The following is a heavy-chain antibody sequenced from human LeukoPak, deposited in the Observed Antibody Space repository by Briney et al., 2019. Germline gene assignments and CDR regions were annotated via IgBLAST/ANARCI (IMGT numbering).Heavy chain of an antibody. Sequence: PSETLSLTCVVSGGSIITNDYWWGWIRQPPGKGLEWIGEIYHSGSTNYNPSLKSRVTISVDKSKNQFSLKVSSVTAADTAVYFCARKSIVVAANYNYYYMDVWGRGTTVTVSS. CDR3: ARKSIVVAANYNYYYMDV. V-gene: IGHV4/OR15-8*01. CDR2: IYHSGST. D-gene: IGHD3-22*01. CDR1: GGSIITNDYW. J-gene: IGHJ6*03.